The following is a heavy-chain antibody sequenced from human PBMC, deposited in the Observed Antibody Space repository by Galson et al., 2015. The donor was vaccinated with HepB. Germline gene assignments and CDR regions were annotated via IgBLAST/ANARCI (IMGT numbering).Heavy chain of an antibody. CDR1: GFTFTDYY. CDR2: ISQGGNDI. D-gene: IGHD5-18*01. V-gene: IGHV3-11*01. J-gene: IGHJ4*02. Sequence: SLRLSCAASGFTFTDYYMTWIRQAPGKGLEWISYISQGGNDISYADSVKGRFTISRDNDKNSVDLQMNSLRVEDTAMYYCVKTARRLDYWGQGTLVTVSS. CDR3: VKTARRLDY.